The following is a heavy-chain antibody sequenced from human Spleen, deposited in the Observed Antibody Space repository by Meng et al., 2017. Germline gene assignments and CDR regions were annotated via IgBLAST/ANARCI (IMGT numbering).Heavy chain of an antibody. D-gene: IGHD4-11*01. J-gene: IGHJ4*02. Sequence: QVQLQQVGAGLLKPSGTLSLPCVVSGGSFSDYYWSWIRQPPGKGLEWIGEINHSGSTNYNPSLESRATISVDTSQNNLSLKLSSVTAADSAVYYCARGPTTMAHDFDYWGQGTLVTVSS. CDR2: INHSGST. V-gene: IGHV4-34*01. CDR1: GGSFSDYY. CDR3: ARGPTTMAHDFDY.